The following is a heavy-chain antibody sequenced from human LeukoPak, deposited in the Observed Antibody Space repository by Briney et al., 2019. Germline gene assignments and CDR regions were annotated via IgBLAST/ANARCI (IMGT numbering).Heavy chain of an antibody. CDR3: ARGLAVYYMDV. J-gene: IGHJ6*03. Sequence: PSETLSLTCTVSGGSISSGSYYWSWIRQPAGKGLEWIGRIYTSGSTNYNPSLKSRVTISVDTSKNQFSLKLSSVTAADTAVYYCARGLAVYYMDVWGKGTTVTISS. CDR1: GGSISSGSYY. CDR2: IYTSGST. V-gene: IGHV4-61*02. D-gene: IGHD3-3*02.